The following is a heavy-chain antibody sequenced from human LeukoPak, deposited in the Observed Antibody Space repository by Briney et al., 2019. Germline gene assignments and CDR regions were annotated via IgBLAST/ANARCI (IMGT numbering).Heavy chain of an antibody. J-gene: IGHJ4*02. Sequence: GGSLRLSCAASGFTVSSNYMSWVRQAPGEGLEWVSVIYSGGSTYYADSVKGRFTISRDNSKNTLYLQMNSLRAEDTAVYYCARAWFGELAFDYWGQGTLVTVSS. CDR3: ARAWFGELAFDY. CDR2: IYSGGST. D-gene: IGHD3-10*01. V-gene: IGHV3-53*01. CDR1: GFTVSSNY.